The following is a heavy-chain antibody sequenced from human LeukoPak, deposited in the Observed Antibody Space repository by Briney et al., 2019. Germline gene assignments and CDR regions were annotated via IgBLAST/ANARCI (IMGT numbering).Heavy chain of an antibody. CDR3: AIVVDSCFDQ. CDR2: IFYSGRT. D-gene: IGHD2-15*01. V-gene: IGHV4-59*01. Sequence: SETLSLTCTVSGGSLSNYFWSGIRQPPGKGLEWIGSIFYSGRTSYNPSLKSRVTISVDTSKNQFSLKLSSVSAADTAVYYCAIVVDSCFDQSGQGTLVTVSS. CDR1: GGSLSNYF. J-gene: IGHJ4*02.